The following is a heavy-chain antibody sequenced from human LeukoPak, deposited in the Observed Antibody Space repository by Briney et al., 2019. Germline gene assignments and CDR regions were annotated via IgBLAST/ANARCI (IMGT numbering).Heavy chain of an antibody. V-gene: IGHV6-1*01. Sequence: SQTLSLTCGISGDSVSSNSATWNWVRQSPSRGLEWLGRTYYRSKWFNDFAVSVRGRITINPDTSKNQFSLQLNSVTPEDTAVYYCAGAVVGFDYWGQGTLVTVSS. J-gene: IGHJ4*02. CDR1: GDSVSSNSAT. CDR2: TYYRSKWFN. D-gene: IGHD2-15*01. CDR3: AGAVVGFDY.